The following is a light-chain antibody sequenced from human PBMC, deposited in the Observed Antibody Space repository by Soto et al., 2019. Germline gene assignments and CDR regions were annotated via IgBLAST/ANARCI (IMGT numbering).Light chain of an antibody. V-gene: IGKV2-28*01. CDR3: MQALQTPQIT. CDR2: LGS. J-gene: IGKJ5*01. Sequence: VMTQSPLSLPVTPGEPASISCRSSQSLLHSNGYNYLDWYLQKPGQSPQLLIYLGSNRASGVPDRFSGSGSGTDFTLKISRVEAEDVGVYYCMQALQTPQITFGQGTRLEIK. CDR1: QSLLHSNGYNY.